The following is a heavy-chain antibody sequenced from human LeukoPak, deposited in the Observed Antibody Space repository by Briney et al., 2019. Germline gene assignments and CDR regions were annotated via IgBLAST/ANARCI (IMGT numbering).Heavy chain of an antibody. V-gene: IGHV1-2*02. J-gene: IGHJ3*02. CDR2: ISPHSGGT. CDR3: ARGGDYYDSSGYYDVAFDI. D-gene: IGHD3-22*01. CDR1: GYIFTGYY. Sequence: ASVKVSCKASGYIFTGYYMHWVRQAPGQGLEWMGWISPHSGGTNYAQKFQGRVAMTRDTSISTAYMELSRLRSGDTAVYYCARGGDYYDSSGYYDVAFDIWGQGAMVTVSS.